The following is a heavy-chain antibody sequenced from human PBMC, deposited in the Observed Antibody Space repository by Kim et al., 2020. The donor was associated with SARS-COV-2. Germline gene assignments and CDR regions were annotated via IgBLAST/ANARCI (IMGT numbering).Heavy chain of an antibody. Sequence: PVKGRFTISRDDSKNTLYLQMNSLKTEDTAVYYCTSRIQLWLRGTYGMDVWGQGTTVTVSS. J-gene: IGHJ6*02. V-gene: IGHV3-15*01. CDR3: TSRIQLWLRGTYGMDV. D-gene: IGHD5-18*01.